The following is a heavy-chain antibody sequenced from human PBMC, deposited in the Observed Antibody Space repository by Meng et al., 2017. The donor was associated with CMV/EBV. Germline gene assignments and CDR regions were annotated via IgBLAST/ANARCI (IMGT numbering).Heavy chain of an antibody. CDR1: GGSISSGDYY. CDR2: IYYSGST. Sequence: VWRQGSGPGLVKPSQTLSLPCPVSGGSISSGDYYWSWIRQPPGKGLEWIGYIYYSGSTYYNPSLKSRVTISVDTSKNQFSLKLSSVTAADTAVYYCARDLPIVVGAFDIWGQGTMVTVSS. D-gene: IGHD3-22*01. V-gene: IGHV4-30-4*08. CDR3: ARDLPIVVGAFDI. J-gene: IGHJ3*02.